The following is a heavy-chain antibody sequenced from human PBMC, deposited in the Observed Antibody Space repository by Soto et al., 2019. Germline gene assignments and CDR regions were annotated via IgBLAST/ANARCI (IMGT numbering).Heavy chain of an antibody. CDR1: GGSISSYY. CDR2: IHYNGNT. Sequence: SETLCLTWTVSGGSISSYYWSWIRQPPGKGLEWIGNIHYNGNTKYSPSLKSRVTMSVDTSKNHFSLKLISVTTADTAVYFCAREGNLGRWIQPLDSWGQGTLVTVSS. CDR3: AREGNLGRWIQPLDS. D-gene: IGHD2-2*03. J-gene: IGHJ4*02. V-gene: IGHV4-59*01.